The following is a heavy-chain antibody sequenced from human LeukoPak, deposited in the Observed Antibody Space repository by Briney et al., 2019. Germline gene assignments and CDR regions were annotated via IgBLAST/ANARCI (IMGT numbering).Heavy chain of an antibody. J-gene: IGHJ4*02. CDR2: IIPILGIA. CDR1: GYTFTGYY. CDR3: ASSVAAAGTSYFDY. V-gene: IGHV1-69*02. Sequence: GASVKVSCKASGYTFTGYYMHWVRQAPGQGLEWMGRIIPILGIAKYAQKFQGRVTITADKSTSTAYMELSSLRSEDTAVYYCASSVAAAGTSYFDYWGQGTLVSVSS. D-gene: IGHD6-13*01.